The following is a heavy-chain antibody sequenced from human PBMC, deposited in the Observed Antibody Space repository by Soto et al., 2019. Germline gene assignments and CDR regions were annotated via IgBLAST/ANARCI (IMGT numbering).Heavy chain of an antibody. J-gene: IGHJ6*02. V-gene: IGHV1-69*13. D-gene: IGHD1-26*01. Sequence: AASVKVSCKASGGTFSSYSISWVLQAPGQGLEWMGGIIPIFGTANYAQKFQGRVAITADESTSTAYMELSSLRSEDTAVYYCASLSGRYRYYYYGMDVWGQGTTVTVS. CDR2: IIPIFGTA. CDR3: ASLSGRYRYYYYGMDV. CDR1: GGTFSSYS.